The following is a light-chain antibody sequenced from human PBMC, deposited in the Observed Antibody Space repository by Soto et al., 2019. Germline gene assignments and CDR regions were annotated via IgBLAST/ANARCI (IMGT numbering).Light chain of an antibody. V-gene: IGKV1-5*03. CDR2: KAS. Sequence: DIQMTQSPSTLSASVGDRVTITCRASQSISIWLAWYQQKPGKAPKLLIYKASSLEGRVPSRFSGSGSGTEFTLTISSLHPDDFATYYCQQYYIYWTFGQGTKVEIK. J-gene: IGKJ1*01. CDR1: QSISIW. CDR3: QQYYIYWT.